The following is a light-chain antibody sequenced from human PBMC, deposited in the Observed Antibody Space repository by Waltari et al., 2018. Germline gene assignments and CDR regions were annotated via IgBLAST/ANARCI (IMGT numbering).Light chain of an antibody. V-gene: IGKV3-15*01. CDR1: QRVSSN. CDR3: QENNHWPPVWT. CDR2: AAS. Sequence: EIVLTQSPATLSVHSGERVTLPCRASQRVSSNLAWYQQKPGQAPRLIMYAASNRATCIPARFSGSGSGTEFTLTISSLQSEDFAVYYCQENNHWPPVWTFGQGTNVEIK. J-gene: IGKJ1*01.